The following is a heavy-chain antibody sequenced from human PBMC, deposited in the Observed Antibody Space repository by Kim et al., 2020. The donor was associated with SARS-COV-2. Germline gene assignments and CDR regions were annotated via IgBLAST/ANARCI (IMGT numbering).Heavy chain of an antibody. CDR1: GGSISSYY. V-gene: IGHV4-59*01. CDR2: IYYSGST. J-gene: IGHJ4*02. D-gene: IGHD6-13*01. CDR3: ARGASIAAAGIRGGRYYFDC. Sequence: SETLSLTCTVSGGSISSYYWSWIRQPPGKGLEWIGYIYYSGSTNYNPSLKSRVTISVDTPKNQISLKLSSVTAADTAVYYCARGASIAAAGIRGGRYYFDCWGQGTLVTVSS.